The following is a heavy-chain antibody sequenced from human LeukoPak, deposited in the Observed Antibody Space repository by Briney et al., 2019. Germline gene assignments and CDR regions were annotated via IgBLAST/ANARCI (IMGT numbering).Heavy chain of an antibody. D-gene: IGHD6-19*01. J-gene: IGHJ4*02. Sequence: ASVKVSCKASGYTFTSYDINWVRQATGQGLEWMGWMNPNSGNTGYAQKLQGRVTMTTDTSTSTAYMELRSLRSDDTAVYYCASDPRIAVAGNYWGQGTLVTVSS. CDR3: ASDPRIAVAGNY. CDR1: GYTFTSYD. V-gene: IGHV1-8*01. CDR2: MNPNSGNT.